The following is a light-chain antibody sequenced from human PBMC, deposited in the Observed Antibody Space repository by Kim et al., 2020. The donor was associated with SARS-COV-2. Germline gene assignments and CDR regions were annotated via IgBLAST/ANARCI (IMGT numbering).Light chain of an antibody. J-gene: IGLJ2*01. CDR2: LNSDGSH. CDR3: QTWATGIQV. CDR1: SGHSNYA. V-gene: IGLV4-69*01. Sequence: QLVLTQSPSASASLGASVKLTCTLSSGHSNYAIAWHQQRPEKGPRYLMKLNSDGSHSKGDGIPDRFSGSTSGAERYLTISSLQSEDEADYYCQTWATGIQVFGGGTQLTVL.